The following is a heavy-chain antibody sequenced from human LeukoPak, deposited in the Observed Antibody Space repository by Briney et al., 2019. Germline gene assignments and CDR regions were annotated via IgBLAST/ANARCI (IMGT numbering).Heavy chain of an antibody. CDR3: AREPYCSSTSCYRAFDI. CDR2: IYHSGST. D-gene: IGHD2-2*01. J-gene: IGHJ3*02. CDR1: GGSISSGGYS. V-gene: IGHV4-30-2*01. Sequence: SQTLSLTYAVSGGSISSGGYSWSWIRQPPGKGLEWIGYIYHSGSTYYNPSLKSRVTISVDRSKNQFSLKLSSVTAADTAVYYCAREPYCSSTSCYRAFDIWGQGTMVTVSS.